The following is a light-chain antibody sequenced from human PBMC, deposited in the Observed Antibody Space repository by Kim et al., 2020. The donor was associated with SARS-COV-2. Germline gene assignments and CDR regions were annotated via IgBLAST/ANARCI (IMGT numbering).Light chain of an antibody. J-gene: IGKJ2*03. CDR2: WAS. CDR3: QQYYSTPPS. V-gene: IGKV4-1*01. Sequence: RATLNCKSSQTVLSNSNNKNSVTWYQQKPGQAPKLLIYWASIRGSGVSDRFSGRGSETDFTLTISSLQAEDVAVYYCQQYYSTPPSFGQGTKLEI. CDR1: QTVLSNSNNKNS.